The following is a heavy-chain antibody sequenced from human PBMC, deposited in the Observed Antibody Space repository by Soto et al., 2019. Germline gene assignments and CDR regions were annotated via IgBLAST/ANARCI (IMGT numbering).Heavy chain of an antibody. CDR1: GYSFPNYW. CDR3: ARQGCVSLSSYGADV. J-gene: IGHJ6*02. CDR2: VYPGDSKT. V-gene: IGHV5-51*01. Sequence: GESLKISCKGSGYSFPNYWINWVRQTPGKGLEWMGIVYPGDSKTRYSPSFQGQVTISVDKSISTAYLQWNSLTASDTAMYYCARQGCVSLSSYGADVWGPGTTVTVYS. D-gene: IGHD2-21*01.